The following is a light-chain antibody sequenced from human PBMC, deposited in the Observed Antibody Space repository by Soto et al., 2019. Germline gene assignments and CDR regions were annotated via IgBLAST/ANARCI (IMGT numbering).Light chain of an antibody. CDR2: EVS. V-gene: IGLV2-14*01. J-gene: IGLJ1*01. CDR1: SSDVGDYNY. Sequence: QSVLTQPASVSGSPGQSITISCTGTSSDVGDYNYVSWYQQHPDKAPKLMIYEVSNRPSGVSNRFSGSKSGNTASLTISGLQAEDEADYYCSSFTSGSTRVFGTGTKVTVL. CDR3: SSFTSGSTRV.